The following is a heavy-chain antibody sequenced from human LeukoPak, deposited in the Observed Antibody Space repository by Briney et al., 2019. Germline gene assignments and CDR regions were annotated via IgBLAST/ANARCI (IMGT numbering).Heavy chain of an antibody. CDR2: IKSKTDGGTT. CDR3: NTGLLYFYDSSGYSTFFDY. CDR1: GFTFSNAW. Sequence: KTGGSLRLSCAASGFTFSNAWMSWVRQAPGKGLEWVGRIKSKTDGGTTDYAAPVKGRFTISRDDSKNTLYLQMNSLKTEDTAVYYCNTGLLYFYDSSGYSTFFDYWGQGTLVTVSS. V-gene: IGHV3-15*01. J-gene: IGHJ4*02. D-gene: IGHD3-22*01.